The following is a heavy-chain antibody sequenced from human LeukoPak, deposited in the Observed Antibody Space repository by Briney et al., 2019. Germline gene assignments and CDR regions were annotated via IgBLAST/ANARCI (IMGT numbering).Heavy chain of an antibody. J-gene: IGHJ5*02. D-gene: IGHD3-22*01. CDR3: ARSNAFYDSSGYLGFDP. CDR2: ISAYNGNT. CDR1: GYTFTSYG. V-gene: IGHV1-18*01. Sequence: ASVKVSCKASGYTFTSYGISWVRQAPGQGLEWMGWISAYNGNTNYAQKLQGRVTMTTDTSTSTAYMELRSLRSDDTAVYYCARSNAFYDSSGYLGFDPWGQGTLVTASS.